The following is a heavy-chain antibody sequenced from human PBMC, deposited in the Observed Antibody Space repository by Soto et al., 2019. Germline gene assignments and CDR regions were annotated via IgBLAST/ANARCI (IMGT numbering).Heavy chain of an antibody. CDR1: GGSFSGYY. D-gene: IGHD6-13*01. Sequence: SETLSLTCAVYGGSFSGYYWSWIRQPPGKGLEWIGEINHSGSTNYNPSLKSRVTISVDTSKNQFSLKLSSVTAAGTAVYYCARDEQPGGMDVWGQGTTVTVSS. J-gene: IGHJ6*02. CDR2: INHSGST. V-gene: IGHV4-34*01. CDR3: ARDEQPGGMDV.